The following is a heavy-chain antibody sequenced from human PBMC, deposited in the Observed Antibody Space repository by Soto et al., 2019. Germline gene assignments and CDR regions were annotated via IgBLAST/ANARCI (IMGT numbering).Heavy chain of an antibody. CDR3: AKDLGTADWE. CDR1: GFTFSSYG. J-gene: IGHJ4*02. CDR2: ISYDGSNK. D-gene: IGHD3-9*01. Sequence: QVQLVESGGGVVQPGRSLRLSCAASGFTFSSYGMHWVRQAPGKGLEWVAVISYDGSNKYYADSVKGRFTISRDNSKNTLYLQMNSLRAEDTAVYYCAKDLGTADWEWGQGTLVTVSS. V-gene: IGHV3-30*18.